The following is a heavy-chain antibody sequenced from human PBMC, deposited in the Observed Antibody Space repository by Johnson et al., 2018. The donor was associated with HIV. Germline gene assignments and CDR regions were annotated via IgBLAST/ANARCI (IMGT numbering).Heavy chain of an antibody. D-gene: IGHD3-22*01. CDR1: GFTFDDYA. CDR3: ASDYSDIGGYRLRAYHI. Sequence: VQLVESGGGLVQPGRSLRLSCAASGFTFDDYAMHWVRQAPGKGLEWVSGISWNSGSIGYADSVRGRFTISRDNAKNSLYLQVNSLRADDTALYYCASDYSDIGGYRLRAYHIWGQGTGVTVSS. V-gene: IGHV3-9*01. J-gene: IGHJ3*02. CDR2: ISWNSGSI.